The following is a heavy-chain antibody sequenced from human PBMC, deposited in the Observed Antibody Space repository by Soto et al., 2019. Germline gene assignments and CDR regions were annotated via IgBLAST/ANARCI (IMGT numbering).Heavy chain of an antibody. D-gene: IGHD1-26*01. CDR1: GFTFSDYP. Sequence: PGGSLRLSCAASGFTFSDYPMQWVRQAPGKGLEWVAVISYRGTNKYYADSVKGRFTISRDDSKNTLYLHMNGLRAEDTALYYCAREEGIVGAFIDYWGQGTLVTVSS. J-gene: IGHJ4*02. CDR3: AREEGIVGAFIDY. V-gene: IGHV3-30-3*01. CDR2: ISYRGTNK.